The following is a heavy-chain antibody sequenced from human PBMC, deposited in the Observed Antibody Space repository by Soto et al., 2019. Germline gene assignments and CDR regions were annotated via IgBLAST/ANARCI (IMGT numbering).Heavy chain of an antibody. CDR1: GGSFSDYF. CDR2: IHHSGTI. J-gene: IGHJ6*02. CDR3: VATTMAYYYGMDV. D-gene: IGHD5-12*01. V-gene: IGHV4-34*01. Sequence: QVQLQQWGAGLLKPSETLSLTCAVYGGSFSDYFWGWIRQPPGKGLEWIGEIHHSGTINYNPSLKSRVTISLDTSKNHFSLNLTSVTAADTAVYYSVATTMAYYYGMDVWGQGTTVTVSS.